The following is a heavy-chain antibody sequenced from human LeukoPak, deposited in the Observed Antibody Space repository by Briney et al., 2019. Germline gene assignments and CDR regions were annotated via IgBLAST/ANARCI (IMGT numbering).Heavy chain of an antibody. J-gene: IGHJ6*02. CDR1: GGTFSSYA. V-gene: IGHV1-69*04. Sequence: SVKVSCKASGGTFSSYAISWVRQAPGQGLGWMGRIIPILGIANYAQKFQGRVTITADKSTSTAYMELSSLRSEDTAVYYCASRIAAAGMDVWGQGTTVTVSS. CDR3: ASRIAAAGMDV. CDR2: IIPILGIA. D-gene: IGHD6-13*01.